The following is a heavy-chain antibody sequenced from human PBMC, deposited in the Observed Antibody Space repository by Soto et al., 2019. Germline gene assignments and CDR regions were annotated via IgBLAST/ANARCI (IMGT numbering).Heavy chain of an antibody. Sequence: EVQLVESGGGLIQPGGSLRLSCAASGFTVSSNYMSWVRQAPGKGLEWVSVIYSGGTTYYADSVKGRFTISRDNSKNTLYLQMNSLRAEDTAVYYCASPIVGARSFDYWGQRTLVTVSS. CDR2: IYSGGTT. V-gene: IGHV3-53*01. CDR3: ASPIVGARSFDY. CDR1: GFTVSSNY. D-gene: IGHD1-26*01. J-gene: IGHJ4*02.